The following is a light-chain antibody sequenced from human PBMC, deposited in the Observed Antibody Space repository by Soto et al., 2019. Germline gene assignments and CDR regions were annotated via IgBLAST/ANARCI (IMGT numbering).Light chain of an antibody. J-gene: IGKJ2*01. V-gene: IGKV2-28*01. CDR1: QSLLHSNGYNY. CDR3: MQALQTPWT. CDR2: LGS. Sequence: DLVMTQSPLSLPVTPGEPASISCRSSQSLLHSNGYNYLDWYLQKPGQSPQLLIYLGSNRASGVLARFSGSGSGTDFTLKISRGEDEEVGVYYAMQALQTPWTFGQGPKLEIK.